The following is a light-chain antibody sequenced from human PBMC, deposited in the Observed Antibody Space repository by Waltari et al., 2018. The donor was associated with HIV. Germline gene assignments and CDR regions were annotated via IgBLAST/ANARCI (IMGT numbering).Light chain of an antibody. J-gene: IGKJ1*01. Sequence: EIVLTQSPGTLSLSPGEGATLSCRASQSVDSSYFAWYQQKPGQAPRLLIYGASTRATGIPDRFSGSGSGTDFTLTISRLEPEDFAVYYCQQYGSSPRTFGQGTKVEIK. V-gene: IGKV3-20*01. CDR2: GAS. CDR3: QQYGSSPRT. CDR1: QSVDSSY.